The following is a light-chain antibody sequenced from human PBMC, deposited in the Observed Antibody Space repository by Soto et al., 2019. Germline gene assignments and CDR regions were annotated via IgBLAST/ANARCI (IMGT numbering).Light chain of an antibody. Sequence: EVVMTQSPATLSVSPGERATLSCRASQSVTSNYLAWYQQKPGQAPRLLIYGVSSRATGVPDRFSGSGSGTDFTLTISRLEPEDFAVYYCQYYGNSPLTFGQGTKVDFK. CDR2: GVS. CDR1: QSVTSNY. J-gene: IGKJ1*01. CDR3: QYYGNSPLT. V-gene: IGKV3-20*01.